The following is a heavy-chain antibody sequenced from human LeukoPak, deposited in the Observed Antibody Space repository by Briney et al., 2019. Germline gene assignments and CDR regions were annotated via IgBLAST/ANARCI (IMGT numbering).Heavy chain of an antibody. CDR2: IRYDGSNK. CDR1: GFTFSSYG. D-gene: IGHD6-6*01. CDR3: AKVAIAARRAEPRDYYYMDV. V-gene: IGHV3-30*02. Sequence: PGGSLRLSCAASGFTFSSYGMHWVRQAPGKGLEWVAFIRYDGSNKHYADSVKGRFTISRDNSKNTLYLQMNSLRAEDTAVYYCAKVAIAARRAEPRDYYYMDVWGKGTTVTVSS. J-gene: IGHJ6*03.